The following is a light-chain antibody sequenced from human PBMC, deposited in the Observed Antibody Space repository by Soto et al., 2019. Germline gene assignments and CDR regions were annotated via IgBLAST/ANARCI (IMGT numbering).Light chain of an antibody. CDR2: DAS. V-gene: IGKV1-5*01. CDR3: QQYTNTNNPWM. J-gene: IGKJ1*01. CDR1: QSISSW. Sequence: DIQMTQSPSTLSASVGDRVTITCRASQSISSWLAWYQQKPGKAPKLVVYDASTLQSGVASRFSGSGSGTEFTLIISGLQPDDSATYYCQQYTNTNNPWMFGQGTKVDIK.